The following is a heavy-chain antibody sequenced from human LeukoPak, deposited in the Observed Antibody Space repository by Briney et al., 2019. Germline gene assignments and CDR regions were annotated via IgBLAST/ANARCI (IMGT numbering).Heavy chain of an antibody. CDR2: IYFSGTT. D-gene: IGHD6-13*01. Sequence: PSETLSLTCTVSGDSLNAYYWGWIRHPPGKGLEWIGYIYFSGTTKYNPSLESRVTISVDTSKNQFSLKLSSVTAADTAVYYCARRRAEGGSNGRYNWFDPWGQGILVTVSS. CDR3: ARRRAEGGSNGRYNWFDP. J-gene: IGHJ5*02. V-gene: IGHV4-59*08. CDR1: GDSLNAYY.